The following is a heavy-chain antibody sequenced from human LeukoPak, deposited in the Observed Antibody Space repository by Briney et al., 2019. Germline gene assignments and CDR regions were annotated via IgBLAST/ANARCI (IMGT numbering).Heavy chain of an antibody. CDR1: GFTFSSYE. V-gene: IGHV3-7*01. Sequence: GGSLRLSCAASGFTFSSYEMTWVRQAPGKGLEWVANIKQDGSEKYYVDSVKGRFTISRDNANKSLYLQMNSLRAEDTAVYYCARDWFHAIDYWGRGTLVTVSP. CDR2: IKQDGSEK. J-gene: IGHJ4*02. D-gene: IGHD2/OR15-2a*01. CDR3: ARDWFHAIDY.